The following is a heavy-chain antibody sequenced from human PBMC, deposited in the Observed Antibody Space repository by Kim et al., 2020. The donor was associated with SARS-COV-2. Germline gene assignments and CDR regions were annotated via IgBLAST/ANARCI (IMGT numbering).Heavy chain of an antibody. D-gene: IGHD3-22*01. CDR3: TRGGDYYDSLDAFDI. J-gene: IGHJ3*02. Sequence: ASVKGRFTISRDDSKSIAYLQMNSMKTEDTAVYYCTRGGDYYDSLDAFDIWGQGTMVTVSS. V-gene: IGHV3-49*02.